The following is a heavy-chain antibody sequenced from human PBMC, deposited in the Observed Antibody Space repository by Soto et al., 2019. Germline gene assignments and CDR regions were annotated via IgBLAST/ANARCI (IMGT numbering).Heavy chain of an antibody. D-gene: IGHD4-17*01. CDR1: GFTFSSYW. CDR3: ARAPSYGDYAEGWFDP. J-gene: IGHJ5*02. Sequence: GGSLRLSCAASGFTFSSYWMSWVRQAPGKGLEWVANIKQDGCEKYYVDSVKGRFTISRDNAKNSLYLQMNSLRAEDTAVYYCARAPSYGDYAEGWFDPWGQGTLVTVSS. V-gene: IGHV3-7*01. CDR2: IKQDGCEK.